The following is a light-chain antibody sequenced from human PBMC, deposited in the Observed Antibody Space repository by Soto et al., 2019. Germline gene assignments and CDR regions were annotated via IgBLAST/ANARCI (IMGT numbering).Light chain of an antibody. CDR1: QCIGIS. CDR3: QETYSLPLT. CDR2: AVS. J-gene: IGKJ5*01. V-gene: IGKV1-39*01. Sequence: DIQMTQSPSSLSASVGDRVTITCRASQCIGISLNWYQQKPGKVPKLLIYAVSNLQSGVPSRFRGFGSGTDCTLTISSLHPDDFATFAFQETYSLPLTFGQGMRVEI.